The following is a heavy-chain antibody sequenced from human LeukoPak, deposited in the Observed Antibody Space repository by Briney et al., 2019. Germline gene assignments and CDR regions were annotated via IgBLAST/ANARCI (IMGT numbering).Heavy chain of an antibody. Sequence: PGGSLRLSCAASGFTFSSYAMSWVRQAPGKGLEWVSAISGSGGSTYYADSVKGRFTISRDNSKNTLYLQMSSLRAEDTAVYYCAKIAWSGDLYYYGMDVWGQGTTVTVSS. CDR3: AKIAWSGDLYYYGMDV. D-gene: IGHD4-17*01. CDR2: ISGSGGST. J-gene: IGHJ6*02. V-gene: IGHV3-23*01. CDR1: GFTFSSYA.